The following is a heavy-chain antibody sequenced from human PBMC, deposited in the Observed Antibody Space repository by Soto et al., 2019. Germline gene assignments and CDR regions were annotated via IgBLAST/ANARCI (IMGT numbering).Heavy chain of an antibody. CDR1: GFTFSNYW. J-gene: IGHJ4*02. V-gene: IGHV3-7*05. CDR2: IKQDGSEK. CDR3: AREGSLFDY. Sequence: GSLRLSCAASGFTFSNYWMSWVRQAPGKGLEWVANIKQDGSEKYCVDSVKGRFTISRDNTKNSLYLRMNSLRAEDTAVYYCAREGSLFDYWGQGTQVTVSS.